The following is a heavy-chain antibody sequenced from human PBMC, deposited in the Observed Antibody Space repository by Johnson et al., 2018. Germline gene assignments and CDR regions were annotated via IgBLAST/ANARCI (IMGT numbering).Heavy chain of an antibody. CDR2: IWYDGRDK. D-gene: IGHD5-18*01. Sequence: QVQLVESGGGVVQPGRSLRLSCAASGITFSSYGMHWVRQAPGKGLEWVAVIWYDGRDKYYADSVKGRFIISRDNSKNTLYLQRNSLRAEETAVYYCARDRRNSYGYYYYYYMDVWGKGTTVTVSS. V-gene: IGHV3-33*08. CDR1: GITFSSYG. CDR3: ARDRRNSYGYYYYYYMDV. J-gene: IGHJ6*03.